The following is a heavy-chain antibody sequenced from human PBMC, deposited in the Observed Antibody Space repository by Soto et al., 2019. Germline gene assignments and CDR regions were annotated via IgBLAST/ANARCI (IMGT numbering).Heavy chain of an antibody. V-gene: IGHV1-8*01. CDR1: GYTFTSYD. Sequence: QVQLVQSGAEVKKPGASVKVSCKASGYTFTSYDIKWVRQATGQGLEWMGWMNPNSGNTGYAQKFQGRVTMTRNTSISTAYMELSSLRSEDTAVYYCARLGYSSSWYYYYYYGMDVWGQGTTVTVYS. CDR3: ARLGYSSSWYYYYYYGMDV. D-gene: IGHD6-13*01. CDR2: MNPNSGNT. J-gene: IGHJ6*02.